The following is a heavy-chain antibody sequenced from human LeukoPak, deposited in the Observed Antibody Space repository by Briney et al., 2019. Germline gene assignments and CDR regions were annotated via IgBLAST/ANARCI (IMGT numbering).Heavy chain of an antibody. CDR1: GESSFSSYY. J-gene: IGHJ4*02. D-gene: IGHD3-22*01. V-gene: IGHV4-34*01. Sequence: PSETLSLTCAVYGESSFSSYYWSWIRQTPGGALEWIGEINHSGYTNYNPSLKSQVTLSIDTSKNQFSLRLNSVTAADTAVYYCSRQVVGNDYWGQGTLVTVSS. CDR3: SRQVVGNDY. CDR2: INHSGYT.